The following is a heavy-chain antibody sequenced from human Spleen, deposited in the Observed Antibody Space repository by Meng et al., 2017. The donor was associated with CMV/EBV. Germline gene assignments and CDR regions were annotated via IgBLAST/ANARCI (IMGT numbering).Heavy chain of an antibody. CDR3: AKDGARDWGPRTSFYDY. CDR2: IWYDGSNK. CDR1: FTFSSYG. Sequence: FTFSSYGMHWVRQAPDKGLEWVAIIWYDGSNKYYGDSVKGRFTISRDNSKNTLYLQMNSLRAEDTAIYFCAKDGARDWGPRTSFYDYWGQGTLVTVSS. V-gene: IGHV3-33*06. D-gene: IGHD2/OR15-2a*01. J-gene: IGHJ4*02.